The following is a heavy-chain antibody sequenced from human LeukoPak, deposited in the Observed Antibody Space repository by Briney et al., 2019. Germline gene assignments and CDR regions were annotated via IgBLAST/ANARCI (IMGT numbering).Heavy chain of an antibody. CDR2: IIPIFGIA. D-gene: IGHD4-23*01. CDR3: ARGSTVVGTYNWFDP. Sequence: SVRVSCKASGGTFSSYAISWVRQAPGQGLEWMGRIIPIFGIANYAQKFQGRVTITADKSTSTAYMELSSLRSEDTAVYYCARGSTVVGTYNWFDPWGQGTLVTVSS. CDR1: GGTFSSYA. V-gene: IGHV1-69*04. J-gene: IGHJ5*02.